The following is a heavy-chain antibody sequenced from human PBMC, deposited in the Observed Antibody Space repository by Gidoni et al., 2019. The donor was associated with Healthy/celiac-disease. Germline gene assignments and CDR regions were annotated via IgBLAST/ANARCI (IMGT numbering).Heavy chain of an antibody. CDR2: MSSSSSYT. CDR1: GFTFSAYY. V-gene: IGHV3-11*05. CDR3: ARDIESGSGSTFDY. D-gene: IGHD3-10*01. Sequence: AAAGFTFSAYYMSWIRQAPGKGLEWVSYMSSSSSYTNYADSVKGRFTISRDNAKNSLYLQMNSLRAEDTAVYYCARDIESGSGSTFDYWGQGTLVTVSS. J-gene: IGHJ4*02.